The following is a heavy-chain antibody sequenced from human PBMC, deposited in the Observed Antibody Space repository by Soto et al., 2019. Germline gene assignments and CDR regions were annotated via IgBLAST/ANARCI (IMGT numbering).Heavy chain of an antibody. V-gene: IGHV4-34*01. J-gene: IGHJ6*02. CDR1: GGSFSGYY. CDR3: ARLTRGGSSWYNRAPV. CDR2: INHSGST. D-gene: IGHD6-13*01. Sequence: SETLSLTCAVYGGSFSGYYWSWIRQPPGKGLEWIGEINHSGSTNYNPSLKSRVTISVDTSKNQFSLKLSSVTAADTAVYYCARLTRGGSSWYNRAPVWGQGTTVTVSS.